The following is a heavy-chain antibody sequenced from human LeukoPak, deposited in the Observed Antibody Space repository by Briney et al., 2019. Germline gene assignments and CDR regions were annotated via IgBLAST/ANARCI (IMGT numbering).Heavy chain of an antibody. CDR2: ISWDGGST. J-gene: IGHJ4*02. CDR3: AKDARSIAAAGKGLDY. D-gene: IGHD6-13*01. V-gene: IGHV3-43D*03. CDR1: GFTFDDYA. Sequence: GGSLRLSCAASGFTFDDYAMHWVRQAPGKGLEWVSLISWDGGSTYYADSVKGRFIISRDNSKNSLYLQMNSLRAEDTALYYCAKDARSIAAAGKGLDYWGQGTLVTVSS.